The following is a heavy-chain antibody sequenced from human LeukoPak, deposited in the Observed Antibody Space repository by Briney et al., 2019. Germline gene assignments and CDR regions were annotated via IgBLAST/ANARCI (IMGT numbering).Heavy chain of an antibody. CDR2: INHSGST. D-gene: IGHD3-9*01. J-gene: IGHJ6*02. CDR1: GGSFSGYY. Sequence: PSETLSLTCAVYGGSFSGYYWSWIRQPPGKGLEWIGEINHSGSTNYNPSLKSRVTISVDTSKNQFSLKLSSVTAADTAVYYCARDTRNYNILTGYSNYGMDVWGQGTTVTVSS. CDR3: ARDTRNYNILTGYSNYGMDV. V-gene: IGHV4-34*01.